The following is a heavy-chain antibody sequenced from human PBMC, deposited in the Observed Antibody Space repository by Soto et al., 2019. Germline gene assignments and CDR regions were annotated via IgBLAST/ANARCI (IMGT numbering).Heavy chain of an antibody. V-gene: IGHV3-53*01. Sequence: GRSLKLSCAASGVIVSMTYISWAREASGKGLECVSVIYRGGDTYYADSVKGRFTISRDNSTVYLQTNNRRAEDTARYYCAKKRIGGIFGAGGFDPWGQGTLVTVSS. D-gene: IGHD3-3*01. CDR1: GVIVSMTY. CDR2: IYRGGDT. J-gene: IGHJ5*02. CDR3: AKKRIGGIFGAGGFDP.